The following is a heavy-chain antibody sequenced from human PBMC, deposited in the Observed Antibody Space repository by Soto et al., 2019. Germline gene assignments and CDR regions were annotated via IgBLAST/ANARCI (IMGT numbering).Heavy chain of an antibody. J-gene: IGHJ6*03. Sequence: ASVKVSCKASGYTFTTYAMHWVRQAPGQRLEWMGWINAGNGNTKYSQKFQGRVTITRDTSASTAYMELSSLGSEDTAVYYCAKGYCSSTSCYYSAFEYYYYMDFWGIGTTVTVSS. CDR1: GYTFTTYA. V-gene: IGHV1-3*01. D-gene: IGHD2-2*01. CDR2: INAGNGNT. CDR3: AKGYCSSTSCYYSAFEYYYYMDF.